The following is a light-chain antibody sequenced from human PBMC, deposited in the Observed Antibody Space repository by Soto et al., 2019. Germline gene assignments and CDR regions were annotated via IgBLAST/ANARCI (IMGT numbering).Light chain of an antibody. CDR1: QTVLYSSNNKNY. Sequence: DIVMTQSPDSLAVSLDERATINCKSSQTVLYSSNNKNYLAWYQQKPGQPPKLLIYWASTRESGVPDRFSGSGSGTDFTLTINSLQAEDVAVYYCQQYYSTPLTFGQGTKLEIK. V-gene: IGKV4-1*01. CDR2: WAS. J-gene: IGKJ2*01. CDR3: QQYYSTPLT.